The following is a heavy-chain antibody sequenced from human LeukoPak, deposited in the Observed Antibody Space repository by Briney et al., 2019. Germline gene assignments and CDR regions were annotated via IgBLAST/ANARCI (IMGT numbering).Heavy chain of an antibody. CDR3: ARDSYRALEY. Sequence: GGYLRLSCAASGFTFSSHWMNWLRQATGKGLEWVAHINQDGGEKFYVDSVKGRFTISRDNAKNSLYLRMNSLRAEDTATYYCARDSYRALEYWGQGTQVTVSS. CDR1: GFTFSSHW. J-gene: IGHJ4*02. D-gene: IGHD1-14*01. V-gene: IGHV3-7*01. CDR2: INQDGGEK.